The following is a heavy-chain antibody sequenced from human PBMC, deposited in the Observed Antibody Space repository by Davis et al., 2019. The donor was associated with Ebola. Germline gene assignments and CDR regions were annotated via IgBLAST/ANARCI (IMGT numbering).Heavy chain of an antibody. Sequence: GESLKISCAASGFTFSSYGMNWVRQASGKGLEWVGRIRSKANSYATAYAASVKGRFTISRDDSKNTAYLQMNSLKTEDTAVYYCTTQWLVLFARDYWGQGTLVTVSS. CDR2: IRSKANSYAT. D-gene: IGHD6-19*01. V-gene: IGHV3-73*01. J-gene: IGHJ4*02. CDR1: GFTFSSYG. CDR3: TTQWLVLFARDY.